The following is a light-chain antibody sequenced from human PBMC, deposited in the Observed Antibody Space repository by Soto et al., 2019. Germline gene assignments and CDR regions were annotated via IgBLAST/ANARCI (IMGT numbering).Light chain of an antibody. CDR1: QSVSSS. CDR3: QQYNNWPPYT. V-gene: IGKV3-15*01. Sequence: EIVMTQSPGTLSVSPRERATLSCRASQSVSSSLAWYQQRPGQAPRLLIYGASTRATGVPARFSGSGSGTEFTLTITSLQSEDFAVYYCQQYNNWPPYTFGQGTKLQIK. CDR2: GAS. J-gene: IGKJ2*01.